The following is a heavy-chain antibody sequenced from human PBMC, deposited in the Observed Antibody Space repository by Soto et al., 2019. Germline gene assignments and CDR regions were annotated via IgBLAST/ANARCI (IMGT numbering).Heavy chain of an antibody. V-gene: IGHV1-46*01. CDR2: INPSGVST. J-gene: IGHJ3*02. CDR3: ARGGSGSTSSQEDFDI. CDR1: VYTFISRY. Sequence: ASVXGSCKASVYTFISRYIHCFLQAPGQGLECIGIINPSGVSTTYAQKFQGRVTMTRDTSTSTVYMELSSPRSEDTAVYYCARGGSGSTSSQEDFDIWGQRTLV. D-gene: IGHD2-2*01.